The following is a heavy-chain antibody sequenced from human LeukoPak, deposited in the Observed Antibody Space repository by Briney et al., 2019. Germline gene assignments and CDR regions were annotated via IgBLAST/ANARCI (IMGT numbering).Heavy chain of an antibody. V-gene: IGHV3-7*01. CDR2: IKQDGSEK. CDR3: ARGSDHFDY. Sequence: GGSLRLSCTASGFTFGDYAMSWFRQGPGKGLEWVANIKQDGSEKYYVDSVKGRFTISRDNAKNSLYLQMNSLRAEDTAVYYCARGSDHFDYWGQGTLVTVSS. J-gene: IGHJ4*02. CDR1: GFTFGDYA.